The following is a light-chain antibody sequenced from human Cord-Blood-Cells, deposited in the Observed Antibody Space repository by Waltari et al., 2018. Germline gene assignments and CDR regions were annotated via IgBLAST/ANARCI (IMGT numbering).Light chain of an antibody. Sequence: SALTQPASVSGSPGQSITISCTGTRRAVGGYHNVSWYQQHPGKAPKLMIYEVSNRPSGVSNRFSGSKSGNTASLTISGLQAEDEADYYCSSYTSSSTRVFGGGTKLTVL. V-gene: IGLV2-14*01. CDR1: RRAVGGYHN. CDR3: SSYTSSSTRV. J-gene: IGLJ3*02. CDR2: EVS.